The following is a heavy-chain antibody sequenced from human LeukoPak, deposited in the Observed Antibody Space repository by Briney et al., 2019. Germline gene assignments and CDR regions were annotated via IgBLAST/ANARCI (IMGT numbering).Heavy chain of an antibody. Sequence: SETLSLTCTVSGGSISSSSYYWGWIRQPPGKGLEWIVSIYYSGSTYYNPSLKSRVTISVDTSKNQFSLKLSSVTAADTAVYYCASVMVGATSYYYYYYMDVWGKGTTVTVSS. D-gene: IGHD1-26*01. CDR2: IYYSGST. CDR1: GGSISSSSYY. CDR3: ASVMVGATSYYYYYYMDV. V-gene: IGHV4-39*01. J-gene: IGHJ6*03.